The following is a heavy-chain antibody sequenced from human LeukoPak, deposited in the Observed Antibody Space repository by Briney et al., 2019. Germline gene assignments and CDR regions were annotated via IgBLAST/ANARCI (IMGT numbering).Heavy chain of an antibody. D-gene: IGHD5-18*01. CDR2: ISGSGGSP. V-gene: IGHV3-23*01. CDR3: AKGNHRYSYGPFDY. J-gene: IGHJ4*02. CDR1: GFTFSSYA. Sequence: PGGSLRLSCAASGFTFSSYAMSWVRQAPGKGLEWVSAISGSGGSPYYADSVKGRFTISRDNSKNTLYLQMNSLRAEDTAVYYCAKGNHRYSYGPFDYWGQGTLVTVSS.